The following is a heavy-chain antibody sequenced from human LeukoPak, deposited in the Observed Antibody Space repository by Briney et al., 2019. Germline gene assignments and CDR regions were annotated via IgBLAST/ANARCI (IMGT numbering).Heavy chain of an antibody. CDR2: INPNSGGT. D-gene: IGHD1-26*01. V-gene: IGHV1-2*06. CDR3: ARGIVGATDLDY. Sequence: ASVKVSCKASGYTFTGYYMHWVRQAPGQELEWMGRINPNSGGTNYAQKFQGRVTMTRDTSISTAYMELSRLRSDDTAVYYCARGIVGATDLDYWGQGTLVTVSS. CDR1: GYTFTGYY. J-gene: IGHJ4*02.